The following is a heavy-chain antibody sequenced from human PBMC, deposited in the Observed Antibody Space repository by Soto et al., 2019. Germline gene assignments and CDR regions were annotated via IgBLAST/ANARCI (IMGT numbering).Heavy chain of an antibody. V-gene: IGHV4-59*01. CDR3: ARDLRRYYDSSGASGSHGMDV. CDR1: GGSISSYY. CDR2: IYYSGST. D-gene: IGHD3-22*01. Sequence: QVQLQESGPGLVKPSETLSLTCTVSGGSISSYYWSWIRQPPGKGLEWIGYIYYSGSTNYNPSLKRLVTISVDTSKNQFPLKLSSVTAADTAVYYCARDLRRYYDSSGASGSHGMDVWGQGTTVTVSS. J-gene: IGHJ6*02.